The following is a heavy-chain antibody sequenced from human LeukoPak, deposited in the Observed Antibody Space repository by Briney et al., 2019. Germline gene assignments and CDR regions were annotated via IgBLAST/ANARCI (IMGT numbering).Heavy chain of an antibody. Sequence: ETLSLTCTVSGGSISSGGYYWSWIRQPPGKGLEWVSSISSSSSYIYYADSVKGRFTISRDNAKNSLYLQMNSLRAEDTAVYYCAREGPIQLWSYGMDVWGQGTTVTVSS. CDR3: AREGPIQLWSYGMDV. J-gene: IGHJ6*02. V-gene: IGHV3-21*01. CDR1: GGSISSGGYY. CDR2: ISSSSSYI. D-gene: IGHD5-18*01.